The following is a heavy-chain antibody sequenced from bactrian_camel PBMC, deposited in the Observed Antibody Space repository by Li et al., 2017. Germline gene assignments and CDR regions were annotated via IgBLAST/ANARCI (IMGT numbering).Heavy chain of an antibody. J-gene: IGHJ4*01. CDR1: GLRFDDYS. V-gene: IGHV3S60*01. CDR3: KSRETSGGTFLSIRRCRSS. CDR2: ISWSGDTT. D-gene: IGHD7*01. Sequence: HVQLVESGGDLAQPGGSLRLSCTASGLRFDDYSMGWFRQAPGKEREGVSRISWSGDTTYYAESVKGRFTVSRDNAKNTLYLQMNSLKPEDTATYFCKSRETSGGTFLSIRRCRSSWGQGTQVTVS.